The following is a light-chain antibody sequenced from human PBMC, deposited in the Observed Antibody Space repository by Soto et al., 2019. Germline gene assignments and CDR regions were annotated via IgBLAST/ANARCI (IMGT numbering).Light chain of an antibody. CDR2: DAS. J-gene: IGKJ2*01. Sequence: DIQMTQSPSTLSASVGDRVTITCRASQSISSWLAWYQQKPGKAPKLLIYDASSLASGVPSRFSGSGSGTEFTLTISSLQPDDFATYYCQQYNSYSRTFGQGTKLEIK. CDR1: QSISSW. V-gene: IGKV1-5*01. CDR3: QQYNSYSRT.